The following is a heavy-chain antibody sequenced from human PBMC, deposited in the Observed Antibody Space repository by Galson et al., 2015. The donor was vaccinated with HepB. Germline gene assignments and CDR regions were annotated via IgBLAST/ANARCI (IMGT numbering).Heavy chain of an antibody. D-gene: IGHD6-13*01. Sequence: CAISGDSVSSNSAAWNWIRQSPSRGLEWLGRTYYRSKWYNDYAVSVKSRITINPDTSKNQFSLQLNSVTPEDTAVYYCARERESSSWPRGTFYFDYWGQGTLVTVSS. J-gene: IGHJ4*02. V-gene: IGHV6-1*01. CDR1: GDSVSSNSAA. CDR2: TYYRSKWYN. CDR3: ARERESSSWPRGTFYFDY.